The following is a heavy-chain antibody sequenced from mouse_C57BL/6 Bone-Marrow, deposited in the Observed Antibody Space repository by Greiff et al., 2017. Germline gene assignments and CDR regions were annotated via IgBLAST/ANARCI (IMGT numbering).Heavy chain of an antibody. V-gene: IGHV1-61*01. Sequence: QVQLQQPGAELVRPGSSVKLSCKASGYTFTSYWMDWVKQRPGQGLEWIGNIYPSDSETHYNQKFKDKATLTVDKSSSTAYMQLSSLTSEDSAVYYCARKDHGAMDYWGQGTSVTVSS. CDR1: GYTFTSYW. CDR2: IYPSDSET. J-gene: IGHJ4*01. CDR3: ARKDHGAMDY.